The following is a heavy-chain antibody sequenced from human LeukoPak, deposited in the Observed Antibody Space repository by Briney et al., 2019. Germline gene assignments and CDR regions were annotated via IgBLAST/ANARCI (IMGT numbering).Heavy chain of an antibody. D-gene: IGHD3-3*02. CDR1: GFTFGSYW. V-gene: IGHV3-7*01. CDR3: ARVALYYFDY. Sequence: GGSLRLSCAASGFTFGSYWMSWVRQAPGKGLEWVANIKQDGSEKYYVDPVKGRFTISRDNAKNSLYLQMNSLRAEDTAVYYCARVALYYFDYWGQGTLVTVSS. CDR2: IKQDGSEK. J-gene: IGHJ4*02.